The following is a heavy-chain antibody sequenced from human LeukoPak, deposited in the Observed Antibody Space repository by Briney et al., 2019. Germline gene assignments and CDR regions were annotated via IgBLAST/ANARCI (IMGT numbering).Heavy chain of an antibody. Sequence: ASVKVSCKASGDTFTSYAITWVRQAPGQGLEWMGWISAYNGNTNYAQKPQGRVTMTTDTSTSTAYMELRSLRSDDTALYYCARFGLGKHIEVAGIPFDIWGQGTMVTVS. CDR1: GDTFTSYA. J-gene: IGHJ3*02. CDR3: ARFGLGKHIEVAGIPFDI. CDR2: ISAYNGNT. D-gene: IGHD6-19*01. V-gene: IGHV1-18*01.